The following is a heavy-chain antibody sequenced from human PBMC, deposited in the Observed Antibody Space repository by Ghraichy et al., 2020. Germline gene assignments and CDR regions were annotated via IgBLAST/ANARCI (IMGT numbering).Heavy chain of an antibody. CDR2: IKQDGSEK. CDR3: ARDPRYCSSTSCYNGRLVDY. Sequence: GGSLRLSCAASGFTFSSYWMSWVRQAPGKGLEWVANIKQDGSEKYYVDSVKGRFTISRDNAKNSLYLQMNSLRAEDTAVYYCARDPRYCSSTSCYNGRLVDYWGQGTLVTVSS. V-gene: IGHV3-7*01. D-gene: IGHD2-2*02. CDR1: GFTFSSYW. J-gene: IGHJ4*02.